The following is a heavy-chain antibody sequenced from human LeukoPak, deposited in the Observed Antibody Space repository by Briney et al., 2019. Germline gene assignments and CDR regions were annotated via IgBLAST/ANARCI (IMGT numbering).Heavy chain of an antibody. Sequence: GGSLRLYCAASGITFSNYNMSWVRQAPGRGLEWVSSISASGSYINSADSVTGRFTISRDNAKSSVYMQMNSLRAEDTAVYYCARDKDRASAGRCYLPDDWGQGTLVTVSS. J-gene: IGHJ4*02. D-gene: IGHD2-15*01. CDR3: ARDKDRASAGRCYLPDD. CDR2: ISASGSYI. CDR1: GITFSNYN. V-gene: IGHV3-21*01.